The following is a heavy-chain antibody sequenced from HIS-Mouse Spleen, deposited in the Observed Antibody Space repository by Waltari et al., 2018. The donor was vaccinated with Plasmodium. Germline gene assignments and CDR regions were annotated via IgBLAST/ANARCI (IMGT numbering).Heavy chain of an antibody. V-gene: IGHV4-39*01. Sequence: QLQLQESGPGLVKPSETLSLTCTVSGGSISSSSYYWGWIRQPPGKGLAWIGSIDYRGSTYYNPSLKSRVTISVDTSKNQFSLKLSSVTAADTAVYYCARQLAYYDFWSGYSRGYYFDYWGQGTLVTVSS. CDR2: IDYRGST. CDR3: ARQLAYYDFWSGYSRGYYFDY. CDR1: GGSISSSSYY. D-gene: IGHD3-3*01. J-gene: IGHJ4*02.